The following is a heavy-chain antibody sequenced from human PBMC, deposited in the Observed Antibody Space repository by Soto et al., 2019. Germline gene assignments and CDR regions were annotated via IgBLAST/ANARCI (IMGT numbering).Heavy chain of an antibody. V-gene: IGHV3-23*01. Sequence: GGSLRLSCAASGFTYSTYTMHWVRQAPGKGLGWVSGIYGNGGGTFYADSVKGRFTISRDNSKNTLYLQMNSLRAEDTAVYYCAKDARADGYWDFDYWGQGTLVTVSS. J-gene: IGHJ4*02. CDR1: GFTYSTYT. D-gene: IGHD5-12*01. CDR2: IYGNGGGT. CDR3: AKDARADGYWDFDY.